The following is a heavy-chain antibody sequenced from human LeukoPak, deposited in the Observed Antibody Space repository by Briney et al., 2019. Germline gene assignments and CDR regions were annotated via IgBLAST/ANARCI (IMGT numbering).Heavy chain of an antibody. D-gene: IGHD3-3*01. V-gene: IGHV4-59*08. CDR1: GGSISSYY. CDR3: ARMDFWSGYGFDY. CDR2: IYYSGST. Sequence: PSETLSLTCTVSGGSISSYYWSWIRQPPGKGLEWIGYIYYSGSTNYNPSLKSRVTISVDTSKNQFSLKLSSVTAADTAVYYCARMDFWSGYGFDYWGQGALATVSS. J-gene: IGHJ4*02.